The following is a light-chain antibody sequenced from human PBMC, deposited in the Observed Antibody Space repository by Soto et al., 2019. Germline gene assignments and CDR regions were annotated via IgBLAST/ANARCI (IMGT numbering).Light chain of an antibody. CDR3: SSYAGSSTHVL. J-gene: IGLJ2*01. CDR1: SSDVGGYNY. Sequence: QSALTQPPSASGSPGQSVTISCTGTSSDVGGYNYVSWYQQHPGKAPKVMIYEVSKRPSGVPDRFSGSKSANTASLTVSGLQADDEADYYYSSYAGSSTHVLFGGGAKLTVL. CDR2: EVS. V-gene: IGLV2-8*01.